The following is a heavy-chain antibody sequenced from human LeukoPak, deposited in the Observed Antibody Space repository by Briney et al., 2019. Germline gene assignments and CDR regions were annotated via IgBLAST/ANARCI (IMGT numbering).Heavy chain of an antibody. J-gene: IGHJ4*02. CDR1: GFTFSSYG. CDR3: AQDRAWIEFYF. V-gene: IGHV3-30*18. Sequence: PGGSLRLSCAASGFTFSSYGMHWVRQAPGKGLEWVAVISYDGSNKYYADSVKGRFTTSRDNSKNTMYLQMNSLRAEDTAVYYCAQDRAWIEFYFWGQGTLVTVSS. D-gene: IGHD5-12*01. CDR2: ISYDGSNK.